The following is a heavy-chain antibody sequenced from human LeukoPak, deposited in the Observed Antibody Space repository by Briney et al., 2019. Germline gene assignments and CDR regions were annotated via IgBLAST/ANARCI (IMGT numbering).Heavy chain of an antibody. CDR3: ASLNYYDSSGYPDAFDI. CDR1: GYSFTSYW. J-gene: IGHJ3*02. Sequence: GESLKISCKGSGYSFTSYWIGWVRQMPGKGLEWMGIIYPGDSDTRYSPSFQGQVTISADKSISPAYLQWSSLKASDTAMYYCASLNYYDSSGYPDAFDIWGQGTMVTVSS. D-gene: IGHD3-22*01. CDR2: IYPGDSDT. V-gene: IGHV5-51*01.